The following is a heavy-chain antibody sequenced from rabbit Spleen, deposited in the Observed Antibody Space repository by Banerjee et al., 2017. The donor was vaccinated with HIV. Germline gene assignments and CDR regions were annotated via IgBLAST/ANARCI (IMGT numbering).Heavy chain of an antibody. CDR2: IDPIFGIT. J-gene: IGHJ6*01. Sequence: QLVESGGGLVQPGGSLKLSCKASGFDFSTYGMSWVRQAPGKGLEWIGYIDPIFGITYCANWVNGRFTISKTSSTVDLQMTSLTAADTATYFCARDTATSFSTYGMDLWGPGTLVTVS. CDR1: GFDFSTYG. D-gene: IGHD1-1*01. V-gene: IGHV1S21*01. CDR3: ARDTATSFSTYGMDL.